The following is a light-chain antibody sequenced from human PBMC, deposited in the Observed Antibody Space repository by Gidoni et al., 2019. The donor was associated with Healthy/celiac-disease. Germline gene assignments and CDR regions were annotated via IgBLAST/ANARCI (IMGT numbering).Light chain of an antibody. V-gene: IGLV2-14*01. J-gene: IGLJ1*01. Sequence: QSALTQPASVSGSPGQSITISCTGTSSDVGGYNYVSWYQHHPGKAPKLMIYEVSNRPSGVSNRFSGSKSGNTASLTIPGLQAEDEADYYCSSYTSSSTLVFGTGTKVTVL. CDR3: SSYTSSSTLV. CDR2: EVS. CDR1: SSDVGGYNY.